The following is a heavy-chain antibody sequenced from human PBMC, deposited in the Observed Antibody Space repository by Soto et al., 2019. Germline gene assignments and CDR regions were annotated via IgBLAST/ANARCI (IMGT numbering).Heavy chain of an antibody. Sequence: EVQLLESGGGLVQPGGSLRLSCAASGFTFSSYAMSWVRQAPGKGLEWVSAISGSGGSTYYADSVKGRFTISRDNSKNTLYLQMNSLRAEDTAVYYCAKGGGESWYSYYDMDVWGKGTTVTVSS. V-gene: IGHV3-23*01. D-gene: IGHD6-13*01. CDR2: ISGSGGST. J-gene: IGHJ6*03. CDR3: AKGGGESWYSYYDMDV. CDR1: GFTFSSYA.